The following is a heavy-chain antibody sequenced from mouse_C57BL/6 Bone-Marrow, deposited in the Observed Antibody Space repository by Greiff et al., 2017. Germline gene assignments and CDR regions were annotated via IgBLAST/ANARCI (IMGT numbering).Heavy chain of an antibody. D-gene: IGHD1-1*01. V-gene: IGHV1-81*01. CDR1: GYTFTSYG. CDR3: AREGEYYGPAWFAY. CDR2: IYPRSGNP. Sequence: QVQLQQSGAELARPGASVKLSCKASGYTFTSYGISWVTQRTGQGLEWIGEIYPRSGNPYYHEKFKGKATLTADKSSSTGYMELRSLTSEDSAVYFCAREGEYYGPAWFAYWGQGTLVTVSA. J-gene: IGHJ3*01.